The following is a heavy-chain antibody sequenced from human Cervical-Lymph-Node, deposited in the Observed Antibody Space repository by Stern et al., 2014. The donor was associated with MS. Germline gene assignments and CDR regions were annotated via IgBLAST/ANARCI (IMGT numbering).Heavy chain of an antibody. J-gene: IGHJ4*02. CDR1: GGSIRTFS. CDR2: VYYNGTT. V-gene: IGHV4-59*01. CDR3: ARHSVGVKDFDS. Sequence: QLQESGPGLVKPSETLSLTCTVSGGSIRTFSWSWIRQSPGRGLEWIGCVYYNGTTTHNPSLKSRVTMSVDTSKSQLSLRLHSVTAADTAVYYCARHSVGVKDFDSWGQGTLVTVSS. D-gene: IGHD4-23*01.